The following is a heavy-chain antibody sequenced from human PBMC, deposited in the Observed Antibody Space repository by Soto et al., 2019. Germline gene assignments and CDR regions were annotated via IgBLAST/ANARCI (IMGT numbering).Heavy chain of an antibody. V-gene: IGHV1-18*01. D-gene: IGHD3-10*01. CDR3: ARDKGWFGELYLWETFQGREGTNYYYGMDV. CDR2: ISAYNGNT. J-gene: IGHJ6*02. CDR1: GYTFTSYG. Sequence: EASVKVSCKASGYTFTSYGISWVRQAPGQGLEWMGWISAYNGNTNYAQKLQGRVTMTTDTSTSTAYMELRSLRSDDTAVYYCARDKGWFGELYLWETFQGREGTNYYYGMDVWGQGTTVTVSS.